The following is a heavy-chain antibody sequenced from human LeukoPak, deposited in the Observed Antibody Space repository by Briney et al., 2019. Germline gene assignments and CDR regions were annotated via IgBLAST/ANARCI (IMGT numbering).Heavy chain of an antibody. CDR1: GGSFSGYY. Sequence: SETLSLTCAVYGGSFSGYYWSWIRQPPGKGLEWIGEINHSGSTNYNPSLKSRVTISVDTSKNQFSLKLSSVTAADTAVYYCASFDSSGYAVYWGQGTLVTVSS. V-gene: IGHV4-34*01. CDR2: INHSGST. CDR3: ASFDSSGYAVY. J-gene: IGHJ4*02. D-gene: IGHD3-22*01.